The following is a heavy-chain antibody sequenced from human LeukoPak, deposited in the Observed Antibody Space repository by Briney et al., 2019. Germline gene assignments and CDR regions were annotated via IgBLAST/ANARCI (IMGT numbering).Heavy chain of an antibody. J-gene: IGHJ2*01. CDR2: INPNSGGT. CDR1: GYTFTGYY. CDR3: ASGAVTEIPWYFDL. V-gene: IGHV1-2*06. Sequence: GASVKVSCKASGYTFTGYYMHWVRQAPGQGLEWMGRINPNSGGTNYAQKFQGRVTMTRDTSISTAYMELSSLRSEDTAVYYCASGAVTEIPWYFDLWGRGTLVTVSS. D-gene: IGHD4-17*01.